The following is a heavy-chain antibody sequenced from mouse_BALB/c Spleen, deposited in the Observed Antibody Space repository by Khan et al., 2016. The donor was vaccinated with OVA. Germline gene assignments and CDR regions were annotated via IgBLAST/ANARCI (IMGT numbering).Heavy chain of an antibody. CDR1: GYSFTSYL. Sequence: IQLVQSGTVLARPGASVKMSCKASGYSFTSYLIHWVKQRPGQGLEWIGDIYPGNSDTRYNQKFKDKAKLTSGTSASTAYMELSSLTNEDSAVYYCTRGGFSSLAYWGQGTLVTVSA. V-gene: IGHV1-5*01. CDR2: IYPGNSDT. CDR3: TRGGFSSLAY. D-gene: IGHD1-3*01. J-gene: IGHJ3*01.